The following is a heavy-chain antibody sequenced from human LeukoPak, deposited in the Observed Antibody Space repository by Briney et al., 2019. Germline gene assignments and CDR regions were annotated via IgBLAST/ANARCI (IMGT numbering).Heavy chain of an antibody. CDR2: ISAYNGNT. CDR1: GSPFTSYG. Sequence: GASLKISCKGSGSPFTSYGISWVRQAPGQGLEGMGWISAYNGNTNYAQKLKGRVTMTTDTSTSTAYMELRSLRSDDTAVYYCARADSNDFWSGYSYFDYWGQGTLVTVSS. CDR3: ARADSNDFWSGYSYFDY. J-gene: IGHJ4*02. D-gene: IGHD3-3*01. V-gene: IGHV1-18*01.